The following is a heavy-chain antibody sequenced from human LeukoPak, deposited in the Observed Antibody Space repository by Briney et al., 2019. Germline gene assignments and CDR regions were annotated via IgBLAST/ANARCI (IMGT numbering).Heavy chain of an antibody. CDR3: ARDLISPNYGSGSYYLYYYYYGMDV. J-gene: IGHJ6*04. V-gene: IGHV1-69*06. CDR1: GGTFSSYA. Sequence: ASVKVSCKASGGTFSSYAISWVRQAPGQGLEWMGGIIPIFGTANYAQKFQGRVTITADKSTSTAYMELSSLRSEDTAVYYCARDLISPNYGSGSYYLYYYYYGMDVWGKGTTVTVSP. D-gene: IGHD3-10*01. CDR2: IIPIFGTA.